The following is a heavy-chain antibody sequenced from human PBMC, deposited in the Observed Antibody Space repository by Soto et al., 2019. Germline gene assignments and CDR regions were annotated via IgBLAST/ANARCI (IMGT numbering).Heavy chain of an antibody. J-gene: IGHJ3*01. CDR3: TKDYYENSGYHGDDVYEV. V-gene: IGHV3-15*01. D-gene: IGHD3-22*01. Sequence: GSLRLSCAAAGFTFTNAWMTWVRQAPGKGLEGVGRIMSRGSGETVHYAAPVKGRFTISRDDSKNTVYLQMNSLKTEDSALYFCTKDYYENSGYHGDDVYEVWGQGTMVTVSS. CDR2: IMSRGSGETV. CDR1: GFTFTNAW.